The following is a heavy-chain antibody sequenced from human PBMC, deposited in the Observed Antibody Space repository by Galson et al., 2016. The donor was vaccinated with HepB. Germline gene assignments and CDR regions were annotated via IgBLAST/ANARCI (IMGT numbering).Heavy chain of an antibody. CDR1: GYTLTELS. CDR3: VKQLRENHWYFDL. J-gene: IGHJ2*01. D-gene: IGHD3-16*01. CDR2: FDPEHGET. V-gene: IGHV1-24*01. Sequence: SVKVSCKVSGYTLTELSMHWVRQAPGKGLEWMGGFDPEHGETIYAQKFQGRVTMTEDKSKNTLFLQMSSLRAEDTAVYYCVKQLRENHWYFDLWGRGTLVTVSS.